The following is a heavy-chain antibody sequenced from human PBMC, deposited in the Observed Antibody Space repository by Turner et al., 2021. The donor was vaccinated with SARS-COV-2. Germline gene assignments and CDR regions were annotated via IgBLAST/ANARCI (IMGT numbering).Heavy chain of an antibody. V-gene: IGHV4-39*01. D-gene: IGHD2-15*01. CDR2: MYYSGST. CDR3: ARRSSRLGNWYFDL. CDR1: GGSTSSSSYY. Sequence: QLQLQESGPGLVKPSETLSLTCTVSGGSTSSSSYYWGWIRQPPGKGLEWIGSMYYSGSTYYNPSLKSRVTISVDTSKNQFSLKLSSVTAADTAVYYCARRSSRLGNWYFDLWGRGTLVTVSS. J-gene: IGHJ2*01.